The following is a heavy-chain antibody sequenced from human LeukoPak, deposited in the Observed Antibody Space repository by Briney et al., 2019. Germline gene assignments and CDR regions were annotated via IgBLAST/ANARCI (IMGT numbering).Heavy chain of an antibody. J-gene: IGHJ4*02. V-gene: IGHV3-48*03. D-gene: IGHD3-10*01. CDR1: GFTFSSYE. Sequence: GGSLRLSCAASGFTFSSYEMNWVRQAPGKGLEWVSYISSGGETIYYADSVNGRFTISRDNAKNSLYLQMNSLRGEDTAVYYCARDARSVRGVIPYFDYRGQGTLVTVSS. CDR3: ARDARSVRGVIPYFDY. CDR2: ISSGGETI.